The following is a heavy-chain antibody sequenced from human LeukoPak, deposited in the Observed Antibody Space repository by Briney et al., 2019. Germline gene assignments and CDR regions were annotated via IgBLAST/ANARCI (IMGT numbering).Heavy chain of an antibody. D-gene: IGHD1-26*01. CDR3: ARGPGPIAEAKNPFDI. J-gene: IGHJ3*02. V-gene: IGHV3-30*01. Sequence: PGRSLRLSCAASGLTFSSYAMHWVRQAPGKGLEWVAVISYDGSNKYYADSVKGRFTISGDKSKNTLYLQMNSLRPEDTAFYYCARGPGPIAEAKNPFDIWGQGTMVTVSS. CDR1: GLTFSSYA. CDR2: ISYDGSNK.